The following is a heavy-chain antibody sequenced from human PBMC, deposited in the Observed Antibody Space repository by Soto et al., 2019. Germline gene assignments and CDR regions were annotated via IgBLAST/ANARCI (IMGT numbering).Heavy chain of an antibody. CDR3: ARDDYVWGSSVN. CDR2: IYYSGST. V-gene: IGHV4-59*01. D-gene: IGHD3-16*01. J-gene: IGHJ4*02. Sequence: SETLSLTCTVSGGSISSYYWSWIRQPPGKGLEWIGYIYYSGSTNYNPSLKSRFTISVETSKDQFSLKLSSVTAADTAVYYCARDDYVWGSSVNWGQGTLVTVSS. CDR1: GGSISSYY.